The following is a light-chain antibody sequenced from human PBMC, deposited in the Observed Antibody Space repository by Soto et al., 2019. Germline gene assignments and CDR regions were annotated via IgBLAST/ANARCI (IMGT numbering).Light chain of an antibody. J-gene: IGLJ1*01. V-gene: IGLV2-23*02. CDR2: EVN. CDR3: CSYAGSITLYV. CDR1: SSDIGTYNL. Sequence: QSVLTQPASVSGSPGQSITISCTGTSSDIGTYNLVSWYQQHPGKAPKLMIYEVNKRPSGVSDRFSGSKSGNTASLTISGLQAEDEVDYYCCSYAGSITLYVFGTGTIVNVL.